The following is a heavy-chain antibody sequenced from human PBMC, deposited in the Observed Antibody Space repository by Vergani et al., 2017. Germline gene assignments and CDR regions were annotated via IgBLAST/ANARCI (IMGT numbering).Heavy chain of an antibody. J-gene: IGHJ4*02. CDR2: IYYSGST. D-gene: IGHD3-22*01. CDR3: ARRKYYYDSSGYYYYFDY. V-gene: IGHV4-30-4*08. CDR1: CGSISSGDHY. Sequence: QVQLQESGPGLVKPSQTLSLTCTVSCGSISSGDHYWSWIRQPPGKGLEWIGYIYYSGSTYYNLSLKSRVTISVDTSKNQFSLKLSSVTAADTAVYYCARRKYYYDSSGYYYYFDYWGQGTLVTVSS.